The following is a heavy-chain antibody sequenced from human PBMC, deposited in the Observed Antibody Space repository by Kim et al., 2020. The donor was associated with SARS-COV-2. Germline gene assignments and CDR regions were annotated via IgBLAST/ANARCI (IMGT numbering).Heavy chain of an antibody. V-gene: IGHV1-69*13. D-gene: IGHD6-13*01. Sequence: SVKVSCKASGGTFSSYAISWVRQAPGQGLEWMGGIIPIFGTANYAQKFQGRVTITADESTSTAYMELSSLRSEDTAVYYCARDRIAAAGTVGDFQHWGQGTLVTVSS. CDR1: GGTFSSYA. CDR2: IIPIFGTA. CDR3: ARDRIAAAGTVGDFQH. J-gene: IGHJ1*01.